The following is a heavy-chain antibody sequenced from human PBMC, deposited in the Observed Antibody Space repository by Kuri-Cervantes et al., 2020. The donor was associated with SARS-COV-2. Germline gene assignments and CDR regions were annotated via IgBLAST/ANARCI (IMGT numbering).Heavy chain of an antibody. D-gene: IGHD2-2*01. CDR2: MNPNSGNT. CDR1: GYTFTYRY. Sequence: ASVKVSCKASGYTFTYRYLHWVRQATGQGLEWMGWMNPNSGNTGYAQKFQGRVTMTRNTSISTAYMELSSLRSEDTAVYYCAREVLPAAHSNYYYYMGVWGKGTTVTVSS. J-gene: IGHJ6*03. CDR3: AREVLPAAHSNYYYYMGV. V-gene: IGHV1-8*02.